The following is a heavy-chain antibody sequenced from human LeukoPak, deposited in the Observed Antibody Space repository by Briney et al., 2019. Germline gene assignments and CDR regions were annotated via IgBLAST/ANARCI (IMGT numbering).Heavy chain of an antibody. CDR3: ATIKRGSIFGYFDF. J-gene: IGHJ4*02. V-gene: IGHV4-59*11. Sequence: SETLSLACTVSGGSISSHYWSWIRQPPGKGLEWIAYLFDSVNTKDNPSLQSRLTLSADTSKNQFSLRLSSVTAADTAVYYCATIKRGSIFGYFDFWGQGIKVTVSS. CDR1: GGSISSHY. CDR2: LFDSVNT. D-gene: IGHD5-18*01.